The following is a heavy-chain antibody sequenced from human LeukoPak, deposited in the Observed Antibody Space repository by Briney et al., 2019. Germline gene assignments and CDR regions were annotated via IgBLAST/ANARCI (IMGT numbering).Heavy chain of an antibody. V-gene: IGHV1-46*01. J-gene: IGHJ4*02. Sequence: ASVKVSCKASGYTFTSYYMHWVRQAPGQGLEWMGIINPSGGSTSYAQKFQGRVTMTRDMSTSTVYMELSSLRSEDTAVYYCARGSSRKWLVHRFDYWGQGTLVTVSS. D-gene: IGHD6-19*01. CDR2: INPSGGST. CDR3: ARGSSRKWLVHRFDY. CDR1: GYTFTSYY.